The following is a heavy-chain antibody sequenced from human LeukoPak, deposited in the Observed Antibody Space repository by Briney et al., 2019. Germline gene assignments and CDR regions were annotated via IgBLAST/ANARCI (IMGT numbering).Heavy chain of an antibody. J-gene: IGHJ3*02. Sequence: GGSLRLSCAASGFTFSSYSMNWVRQAPGKGLEWVPSISSSSSYIYYADSVKGRFTISRDNAKNSLYLQVNSLRAEDTAVYYCARDVKPEIIVGATDAFDIWGQGTMVTVSS. V-gene: IGHV3-21*01. CDR3: ARDVKPEIIVGATDAFDI. CDR2: ISSSSSYI. CDR1: GFTFSSYS. D-gene: IGHD1-26*01.